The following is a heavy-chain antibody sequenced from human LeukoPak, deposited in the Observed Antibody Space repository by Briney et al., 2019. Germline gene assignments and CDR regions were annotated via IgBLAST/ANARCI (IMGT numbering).Heavy chain of an antibody. J-gene: IGHJ5*02. CDR2: IIPIFGTA. CDR3: ARERQTEYYDFWSGYYTNHNWFDP. CDR1: GGTFSSYA. V-gene: IGHV1-69*05. Sequence: SVKVSCKAPGGTFSSYAISWVRQAPGQGLEWMGGIIPIFGTANYAQKFQGRVTITRDTSASTAYMELSSLRSEDTAVYYCARERQTEYYDFWSGYYTNHNWFDPWGQGTLVTVSS. D-gene: IGHD3-3*01.